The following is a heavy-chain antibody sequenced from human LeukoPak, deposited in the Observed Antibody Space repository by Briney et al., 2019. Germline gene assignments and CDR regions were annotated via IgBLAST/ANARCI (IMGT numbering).Heavy chain of an antibody. CDR2: IYTSGST. CDR1: GGSISSYY. J-gene: IGHJ5*02. D-gene: IGHD5-18*01. Sequence: KASETLSLTCTVSGGSISSYYWSWIRQPPGKGLEWIGYIYTSGSTNYNPSLKSRVTISVDTSKNQFSLKLSSVTAADTAVYYCARHVRDDTAMGPGWFDPWRQGTLVTVSP. V-gene: IGHV4-4*09. CDR3: ARHVRDDTAMGPGWFDP.